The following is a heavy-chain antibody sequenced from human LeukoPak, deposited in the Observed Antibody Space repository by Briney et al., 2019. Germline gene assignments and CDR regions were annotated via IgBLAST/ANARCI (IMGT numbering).Heavy chain of an antibody. D-gene: IGHD2-21*02. V-gene: IGHV3-7*04. CDR3: ARGDDFSGDY. CDR2: IHPEGNEK. J-gene: IGHJ4*02. Sequence: PGGSLRLSCAASGFTFSNFWMSCVRQAPGRGLEWVANIHPEGNEKYHVDSVKGRFTISRDNTKSSLFLQMHGLRVEDTAVYYCARGDDFSGDYWGQGTLVTVSS. CDR1: GFTFSNFW.